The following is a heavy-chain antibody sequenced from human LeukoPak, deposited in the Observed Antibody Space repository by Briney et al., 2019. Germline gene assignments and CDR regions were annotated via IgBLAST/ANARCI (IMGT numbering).Heavy chain of an antibody. J-gene: IGHJ4*02. Sequence: SETLSLTCTVSGGSISSYYWSWIRQPAGKGLEWIGRIHTSGNTDYNPSFKSRVTMSVDTSKNQFSLKVRSVTAADTAVYYCAREGSATARPFVSNDYWGQGTLVTVSS. V-gene: IGHV4-4*07. CDR3: AREGSATARPFVSNDY. D-gene: IGHD6-6*01. CDR1: GGSISSYY. CDR2: IHTSGNT.